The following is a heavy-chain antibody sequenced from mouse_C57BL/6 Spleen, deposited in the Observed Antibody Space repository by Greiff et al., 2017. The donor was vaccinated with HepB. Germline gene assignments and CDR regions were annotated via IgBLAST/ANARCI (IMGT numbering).Heavy chain of an antibody. CDR2: ISSGGSYT. V-gene: IGHV5-6*01. Sequence: EVQLVESGGDLVKPGGSLKLSCAASGFTFSSYGMSWVRQTPDKRLEWVATISSGGSYTYYPDSVKGRFTISRDNAKNTLYLQMSSLKSEDTAMYYCAIDYWGQGTSVTVSS. J-gene: IGHJ4*01. CDR1: GFTFSSYG. CDR3: AIDY.